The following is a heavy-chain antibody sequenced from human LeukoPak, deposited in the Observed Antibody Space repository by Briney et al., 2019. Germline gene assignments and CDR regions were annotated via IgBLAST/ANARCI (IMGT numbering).Heavy chain of an antibody. Sequence: GGSLRLSCAASGFTFSSYGMHWVRQAPGKGLEWVALIRYDGSDEDYADSVKGRFTIFRDNSKNTLYLQMNSLRADDTAVYYCARSVEMATITHFDYWGQGTLVTVSS. D-gene: IGHD5-24*01. J-gene: IGHJ4*02. CDR3: ARSVEMATITHFDY. CDR2: IRYDGSDE. V-gene: IGHV3-33*01. CDR1: GFTFSSYG.